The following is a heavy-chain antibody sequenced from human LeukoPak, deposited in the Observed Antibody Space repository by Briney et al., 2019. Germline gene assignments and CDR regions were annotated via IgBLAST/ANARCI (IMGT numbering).Heavy chain of an antibody. CDR1: GGSISSYY. Sequence: SETLSLTCTVSGGSISSYYWSWIRQPPGKGLEWIGYIYYSGSTNYNPSLKSRVTISVDTPQNQFSLKLSSVTAADTAVYYCARDPEGDFGGMDVWGQGTTVTVSS. CDR2: IYYSGST. V-gene: IGHV4-59*01. CDR3: ARDPEGDFGGMDV. J-gene: IGHJ6*02. D-gene: IGHD3-3*01.